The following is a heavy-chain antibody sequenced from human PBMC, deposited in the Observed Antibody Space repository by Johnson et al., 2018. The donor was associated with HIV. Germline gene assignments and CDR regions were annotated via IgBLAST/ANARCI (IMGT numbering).Heavy chain of an antibody. CDR3: AREMAWEDAFDV. CDR2: ISSTGSSI. CDR1: GFTFSSYG. D-gene: IGHD5-24*01. V-gene: IGHV3-48*04. J-gene: IGHJ3*01. Sequence: VQLVESGGGLVQPGGSLRLSCAASGFTFSSYGMSWVRQAPGKGLEWVSYISSTGSSIKYVDSVKGRFTISRDNPKNSLYLQMNSLRAEDTAVYYCAREMAWEDAFDVWGQGTMVTVSS.